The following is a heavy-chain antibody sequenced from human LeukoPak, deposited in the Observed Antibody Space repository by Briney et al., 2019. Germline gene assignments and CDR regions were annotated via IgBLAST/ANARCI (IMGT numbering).Heavy chain of an antibody. D-gene: IGHD3-10*01. CDR1: GFTFSSYS. CDR2: ISSRSTYI. V-gene: IGHV3-21*01. Sequence: GGSLRLSCAASGFTFSSYSMNWVRQAPGKALEWVSSISSRSTYIYYADSLKGRFTISRDNAKNSLYLQMNSLRAEDTAVYYCAARDSYGSGSYPIDYWGQGTLVTVSS. CDR3: AARDSYGSGSYPIDY. J-gene: IGHJ4*02.